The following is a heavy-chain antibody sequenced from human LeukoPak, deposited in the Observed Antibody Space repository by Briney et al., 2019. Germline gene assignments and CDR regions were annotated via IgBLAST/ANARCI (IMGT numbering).Heavy chain of an antibody. D-gene: IGHD4-17*01. CDR2: IYYSGNT. CDR3: ARVGGDPYYYYYYYMDV. J-gene: IGHJ6*03. Sequence: SETLSLTCTVSGGSISSYYWSWIRQPPGRGLEWIGYIYYSGNTNYNPSLKSRVTISVDTSKNQFSLKLSSVTAADTAVYYCARVGGDPYYYYYYYMDVWGKGTTVTVSS. V-gene: IGHV4-59*01. CDR1: GGSISSYY.